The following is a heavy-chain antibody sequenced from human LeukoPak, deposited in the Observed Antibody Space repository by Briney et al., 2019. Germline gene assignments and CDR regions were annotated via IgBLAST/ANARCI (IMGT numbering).Heavy chain of an antibody. D-gene: IGHD5-18*01. J-gene: IGHJ4*02. Sequence: GGSLRLSCAASGFTFNNYNMNWVPQAPGKGLEWVAFIRYDGRNRYYADSVKGRFTVSRDNSKNTVHLQMDSLRTEDTGVYYCAKLRESGYSYGSFDYGGQGTLVTVSS. V-gene: IGHV3-30*02. CDR3: AKLRESGYSYGSFDY. CDR1: GFTFNNYN. CDR2: IRYDGRNR.